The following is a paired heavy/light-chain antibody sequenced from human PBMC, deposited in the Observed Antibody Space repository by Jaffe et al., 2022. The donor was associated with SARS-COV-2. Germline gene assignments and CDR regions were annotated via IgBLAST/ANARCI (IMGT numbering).Heavy chain of an antibody. J-gene: IGHJ4*02. CDR3: ARPSTPYSSSSALFAH. D-gene: IGHD6-6*01. CDR1: GYTFTSHY. V-gene: IGHV1-46*01. CDR2: INPDGGGT. Sequence: QVQLLQSDAEVKKPGASVKVSCKASGYTFTSHYIHWVRQAPGQGLDWMGLINPDGGGTSYASNFHGRVTLTRDTSTSTVYMVLSSLRPEDTAVYYCARPSTPYSSSSALFAHWGQGTLVTVSS.
Light chain of an antibody. J-gene: IGKJ4*01. CDR2: SAS. Sequence: DIQMTQSPSSVSASVGDRVTITCRASQGISSPLAWYQQKPGKAPKLLVYSASSLQSGVPSRFSGSGSGTDFTLTISSLQPEDFATYYCQQANSFPPTFGGGTKVEIK. CDR3: QQANSFPPT. V-gene: IGKV1-12*01. CDR1: QGISSP.